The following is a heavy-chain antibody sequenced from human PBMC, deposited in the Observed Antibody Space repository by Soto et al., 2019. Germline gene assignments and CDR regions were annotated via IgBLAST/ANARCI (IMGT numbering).Heavy chain of an antibody. Sequence: EVQLLESGGGLVQPGGSLRLSCAASGFTFTYYGMNWVRQAPGKGLEWVSGVSDSRGTIHYADSVLGRFTITRDSSRNTLFLPMNSLRAEDTAVYYRAKGATECGNYYFDYWGQGTVVTVSS. CDR3: AKGATECGNYYFDY. J-gene: IGHJ4*02. CDR1: GFTFTYYG. CDR2: VSDSRGTI. D-gene: IGHD3-3*01. V-gene: IGHV3-23*01.